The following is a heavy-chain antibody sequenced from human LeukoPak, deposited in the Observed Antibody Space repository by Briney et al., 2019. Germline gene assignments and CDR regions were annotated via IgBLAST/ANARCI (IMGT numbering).Heavy chain of an antibody. Sequence: GGSLRLSCAASGFTFSSYAMSWVRQAPGKGLEWVSAISGSGGSTYYADSVKGRFTLSRDNSKNTLYLQMNSLRAEDTAAYYCAKMAAAGREIPLVDYWGQGTLVTVSS. CDR3: AKMAAAGREIPLVDY. V-gene: IGHV3-23*01. J-gene: IGHJ4*02. D-gene: IGHD6-13*01. CDR1: GFTFSSYA. CDR2: ISGSGGST.